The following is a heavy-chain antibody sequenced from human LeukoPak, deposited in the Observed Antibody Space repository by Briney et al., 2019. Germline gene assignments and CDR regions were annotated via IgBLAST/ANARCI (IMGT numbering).Heavy chain of an antibody. J-gene: IGHJ4*02. CDR2: IYYSVST. CDR3: ARDPPTTGTFDY. CDR1: GDSISSYY. V-gene: IGHV4-59*01. Sequence: SETLSLTCTVSGDSISSYYWTWIRQPPGKGLEWIGYIYYSVSTSYNPSLKSRVTISVDTSKNQFSLRLTSVTAADTALYYCARDPPTTGTFDYWGQGTLVTVSS. D-gene: IGHD1-1*01.